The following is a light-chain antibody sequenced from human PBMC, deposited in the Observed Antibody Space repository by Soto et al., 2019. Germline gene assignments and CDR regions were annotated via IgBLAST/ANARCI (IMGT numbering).Light chain of an antibody. CDR1: SSDVGSYNR. CDR2: DVS. V-gene: IGLV2-18*02. Sequence: QSVLTQPPSVSGSPGQSVTISCTGTSSDVGSYNRVSWYQQPPGTAPKLMIYDVSNRPSGVPDRFSGSKSGNAASLTISGLRAEDEADYYFSSYTITSTYVFGTGTKVTVL. CDR3: SSYTITSTYV. J-gene: IGLJ1*01.